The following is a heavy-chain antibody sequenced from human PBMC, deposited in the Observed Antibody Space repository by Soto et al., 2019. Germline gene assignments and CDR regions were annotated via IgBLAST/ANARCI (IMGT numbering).Heavy chain of an antibody. J-gene: IGHJ5*02. CDR1: GGSIRSGGYY. CDR2: IYYSGST. CDR3: ARGIVLRGENWFDP. V-gene: IGHV4-31*03. Sequence: SETLSLTCTVSGGSIRSGGYYWSWIRQHPGKGLEWIGYIYYSGSTYYNPSLKSRVTISVDTSKNQFSLKLSSVTAADTAVYYCARGIVLRGENWFDPWGQGTLVTVSS. D-gene: IGHD2-8*01.